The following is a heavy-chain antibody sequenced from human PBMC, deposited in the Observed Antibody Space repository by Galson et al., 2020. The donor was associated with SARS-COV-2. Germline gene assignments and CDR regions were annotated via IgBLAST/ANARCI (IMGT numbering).Heavy chain of an antibody. V-gene: IGHV3-30*01. CDR2: ISYDGRNK. Sequence: VQEAPGRGLEWVAVISYDGRNKYYADYVKGRFTISRDNSKNTLYLQMNSLRAEDTAVYYCARDELLYGCLDYWGQGTLVTVSS. CDR3: ARDELLYGCLDY. D-gene: IGHD1-26*01. J-gene: IGHJ4*02.